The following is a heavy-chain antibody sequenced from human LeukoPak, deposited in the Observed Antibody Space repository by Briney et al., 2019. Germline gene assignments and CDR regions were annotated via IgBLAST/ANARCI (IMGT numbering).Heavy chain of an antibody. Sequence: SQTLSLTCAISGDTVSSNTAAWIWIRQSPSRGLECLGRTYYRSKWYNEYAVSVKSRMTISPDTSKNQFSLQLNSVTPEDTAVYYCARDRGASGWLDYWGQGTLVTVSS. CDR1: GDTVSSNTAA. CDR3: ARDRGASGWLDY. CDR2: TYYRSKWYN. D-gene: IGHD6-19*01. V-gene: IGHV6-1*01. J-gene: IGHJ4*02.